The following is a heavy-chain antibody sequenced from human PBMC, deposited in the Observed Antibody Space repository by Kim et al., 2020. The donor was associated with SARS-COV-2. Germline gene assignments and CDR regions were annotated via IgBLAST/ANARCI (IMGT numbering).Heavy chain of an antibody. D-gene: IGHD3-22*01. J-gene: IGHJ6*02. CDR3: ASSVVIPHYYGMDV. Sequence: PSHKRRVTISVDTSKIQFSLKLSSVTAADTAVYYCASSVVIPHYYGMDVWGQGTTVTVSS. V-gene: IGHV4-59*01.